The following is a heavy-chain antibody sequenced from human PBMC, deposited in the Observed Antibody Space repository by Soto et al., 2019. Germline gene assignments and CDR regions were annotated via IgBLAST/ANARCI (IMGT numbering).Heavy chain of an antibody. CDR3: AGDQYYYGRSGHPRD. D-gene: IGHD3-22*01. Sequence: EVQLVESGGGLVQPGGSLRLSCAASGFTFSSFWMSWVRQAPGKGLEWVANIKQDGSEKYYVDSVKGRFTISRDNAKNSLFLRMNSLRAEDTAVYYCAGDQYYYGRSGHPRDWGQGILVTVSS. V-gene: IGHV3-7*03. J-gene: IGHJ4*01. CDR2: IKQDGSEK. CDR1: GFTFSSFW.